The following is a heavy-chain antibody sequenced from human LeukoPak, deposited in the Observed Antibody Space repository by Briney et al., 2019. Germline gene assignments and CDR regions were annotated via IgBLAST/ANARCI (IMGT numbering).Heavy chain of an antibody. CDR3: ARDLNAFDI. CDR1: ALTSTTNS. CDR2: NSYPTTSSIII. V-gene: IGHV3-48*01. J-gene: IGHJ3*02. Sequence: GRSLRLSCAPSALTSTTNSTNWVRHAPGEGRGWVSYNSYPTTSSIIIYYADSVKGRFTISRDSAKNSLYLQMNSLRAEDTAVYYCARDLNAFDIWGQGTLVTVSS.